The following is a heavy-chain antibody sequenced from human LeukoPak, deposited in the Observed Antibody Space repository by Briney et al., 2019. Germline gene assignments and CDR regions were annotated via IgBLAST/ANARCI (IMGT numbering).Heavy chain of an antibody. CDR2: ISYDGSNK. J-gene: IGHJ4*02. Sequence: GGSLRLSCAASGFTFSSYAMHWVRQAPGKGLEWVAVISYDGSNKYYADSVKGRFTISRDNSKNTLYLRMNSLRAEDTAVYYCARDDSSGYYYEPPSHFDYWGQGTLVTVSS. V-gene: IGHV3-30-3*01. CDR1: GFTFSSYA. D-gene: IGHD3-22*01. CDR3: ARDDSSGYYYEPPSHFDY.